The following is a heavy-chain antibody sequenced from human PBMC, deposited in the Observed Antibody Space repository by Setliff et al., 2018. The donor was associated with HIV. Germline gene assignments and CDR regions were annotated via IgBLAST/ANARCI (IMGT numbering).Heavy chain of an antibody. CDR2: IYHSGST. D-gene: IGHD3-22*01. Sequence: PSETLSLTCTVSGYSISSGYYWGWIRQPPGKGLEWIGSIYHSGSTYYNPSLKSRVTISVDTSKNQFYLKLTSETAADTAIYYCARPYDSLYGWGQGVLVTVSS. V-gene: IGHV4-38-2*02. CDR3: ARPYDSLYG. J-gene: IGHJ4*02. CDR1: GYSISSGYY.